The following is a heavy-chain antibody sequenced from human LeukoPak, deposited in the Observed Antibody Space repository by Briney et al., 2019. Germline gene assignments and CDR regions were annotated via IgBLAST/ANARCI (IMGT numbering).Heavy chain of an antibody. V-gene: IGHV3-9*01. J-gene: IGHJ3*02. CDR2: ISWNSGSI. CDR3: AKAPPYYDILTDAFDI. CDR1: GFTFDDYA. D-gene: IGHD3-9*01. Sequence: PGKSLRLSCAASGFTFDDYAMHWVRQAPGKGLEWVSGISWNSGSIGYADSVKGRFTISRDNAKNSLYLQMNSLRAEDTALYYCAKAPPYYDILTDAFDIWGQGTMVTVSS.